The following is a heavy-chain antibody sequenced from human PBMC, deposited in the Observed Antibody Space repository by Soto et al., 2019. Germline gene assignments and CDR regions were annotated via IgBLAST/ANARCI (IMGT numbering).Heavy chain of an antibody. CDR2: IYHSGST. J-gene: IGHJ4*02. CDR3: ARDRIVVVPAAHPALYYFDY. D-gene: IGHD2-2*01. Sequence: LSLTCAVSGGSISSSNWWSWVRQPPGKGLEWIGEIYHSGSTNYNPSLKSRVTISVDKSKNQFSLKLSSVTAADTAVYYCARDRIVVVPAAHPALYYFDYWGQGTLVTVSS. CDR1: GGSISSSNW. V-gene: IGHV4-4*02.